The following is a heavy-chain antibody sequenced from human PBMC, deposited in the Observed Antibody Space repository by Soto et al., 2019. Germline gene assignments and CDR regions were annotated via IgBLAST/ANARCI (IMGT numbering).Heavy chain of an antibody. Sequence: ASVKVSCKASGYTFSTYAMHWVRQAPGQSLEWMGWLNGGTGQTRYSQKFQDRVIITRDTSASTGYMELSSLTSEDTAVYYCARGKGMEENYFYYGLDIWGQGATVTVSS. CDR2: LNGGTGQT. CDR1: GYTFSTYA. CDR3: ARGKGMEENYFYYGLDI. D-gene: IGHD1-1*01. J-gene: IGHJ6*02. V-gene: IGHV1-3*01.